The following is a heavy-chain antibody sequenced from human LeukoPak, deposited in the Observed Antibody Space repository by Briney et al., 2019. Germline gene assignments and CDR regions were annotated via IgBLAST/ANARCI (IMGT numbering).Heavy chain of an antibody. CDR2: ISYDGNNK. CDR3: ARDQYFDRRNVDS. Sequence: PGGSLRLSCAASGFTFSTYPMHWVRQAPGKGLEWVAVISYDGNNKYYADSVKGRFTISRDNSKNTLYLQMNSLRAEDTAVYYCARDQYFDRRNVDSWGQGTLVTVSS. V-gene: IGHV3-30-3*01. J-gene: IGHJ4*02. D-gene: IGHD3-22*01. CDR1: GFTFSTYP.